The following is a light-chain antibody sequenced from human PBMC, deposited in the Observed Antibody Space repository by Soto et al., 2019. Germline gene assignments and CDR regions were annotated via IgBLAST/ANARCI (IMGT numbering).Light chain of an antibody. CDR1: SSDVGGYNY. CDR2: DVS. V-gene: IGLV2-11*01. Sequence: QSVLTQPRSVSGSPGQLVTISCTGTSSDVGGYNYVSWYQQHPGKAPKLMIYDVSKRPSGVPDRFSGSKSGNTASLTISGLQAEDEADYYCCSYAGSYVFGTGTKLTVL. J-gene: IGLJ1*01. CDR3: CSYAGSYV.